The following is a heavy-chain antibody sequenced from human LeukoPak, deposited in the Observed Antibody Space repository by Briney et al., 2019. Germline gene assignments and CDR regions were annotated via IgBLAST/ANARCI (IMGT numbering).Heavy chain of an antibody. D-gene: IGHD3/OR15-3a*01. J-gene: IGHJ3*02. V-gene: IGHV3-74*01. Sequence: GGSLRLSCAASGFTFRSSWMHWVRQAPGKGLVWVSRINSDGTTTGYADAVKGRFTISRDNSKNTLYLQMNGLRVEDTAVYYCVREGPRGLAFDIWGQGTMVTVSS. CDR3: VREGPRGLAFDI. CDR2: INSDGTTT. CDR1: GFTFRSSW.